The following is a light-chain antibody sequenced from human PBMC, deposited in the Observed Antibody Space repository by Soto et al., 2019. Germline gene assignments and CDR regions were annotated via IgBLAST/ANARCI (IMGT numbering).Light chain of an antibody. J-gene: IGKJ1*01. CDR3: QQSYTTPRT. CDR2: AAS. CDR1: QSISSY. V-gene: IGKV1-39*01. Sequence: DIEMTQSPSSLSASVGDRVTITCRASQSISSYLNWYQQKPGNAPNLLIYAASTLQSGVPSRFSAYGSETDFTLTISNLQAEDFATYYCQQSYTTPRTFGQATKVEVK.